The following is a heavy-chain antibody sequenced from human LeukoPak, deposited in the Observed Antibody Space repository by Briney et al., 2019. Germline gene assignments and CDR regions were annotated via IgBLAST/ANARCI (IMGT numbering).Heavy chain of an antibody. CDR1: GYTFTGYY. J-gene: IGHJ5*02. D-gene: IGHD1-1*01. CDR2: INPNSGGT. Sequence: ASVKVSCKASGYTFTGYYMHWVRQAPGQGLEWMGWINPNSGGTNYAQKFQGRVTMTRDTSISTAYMELSRLRSDDTAAYYCARGGTRRQNWFDPWGQGTLVTVSS. CDR3: ARGGTRRQNWFDP. V-gene: IGHV1-2*02.